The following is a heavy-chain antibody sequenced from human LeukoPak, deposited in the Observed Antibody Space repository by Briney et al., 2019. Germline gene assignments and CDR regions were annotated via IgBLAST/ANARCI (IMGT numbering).Heavy chain of an antibody. Sequence: SETLSLTCIVSGGSVGSSSYYWGWIRQPPGRGLGGIGSVYYKGNTYYIPSLKSRVTMSVDTSKNQFSLKLSSVTAADTAMYYCAREIAAAGTFTPYYFDYWGQGTLVTVSS. CDR2: VYYKGNT. D-gene: IGHD6-13*01. J-gene: IGHJ4*02. CDR3: AREIAAAGTFTPYYFDY. V-gene: IGHV4-39*07. CDR1: GGSVGSSSYY.